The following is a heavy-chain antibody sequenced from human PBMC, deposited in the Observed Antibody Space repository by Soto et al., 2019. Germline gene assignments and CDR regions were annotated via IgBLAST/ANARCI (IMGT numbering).Heavy chain of an antibody. J-gene: IGHJ5*02. D-gene: IGHD2-2*01. CDR3: AREYCSSTSCLNWFDP. V-gene: IGHV3-48*01. Sequence: QAPGKGLEWVSYISSSSSTIYYADSVKGRFTISRDNAKNSLYLQMNSLRAEDTAVYYCAREYCSSTSCLNWFDPWGQGTLVTVSS. CDR2: ISSSSSTI.